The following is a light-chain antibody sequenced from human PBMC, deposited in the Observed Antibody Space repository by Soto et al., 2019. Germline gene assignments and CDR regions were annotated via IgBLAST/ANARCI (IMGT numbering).Light chain of an antibody. V-gene: IGKV1-5*03. Sequence: DIQMTQSPSTLSASVGDRVTITCRASQSISSWLAWYQQKPGKAPKLRVYKASSLESGVPSRFSGSGSGKEFTLTLSRLQPDDFATYYCQQYNSLWTFGQGTKVEIK. CDR1: QSISSW. CDR3: QQYNSLWT. J-gene: IGKJ1*01. CDR2: KAS.